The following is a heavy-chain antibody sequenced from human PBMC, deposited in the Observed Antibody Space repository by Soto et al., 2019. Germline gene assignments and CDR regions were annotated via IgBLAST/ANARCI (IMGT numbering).Heavy chain of an antibody. CDR2: ISHGGSP. CDR3: ARGHYYYAMDV. V-gene: IGHV4-30-2*01. Sequence: SETLSLTCAVSGGSVSSGVFSCNWIRQPPGQGLEWIGYISHGGSPHYTPSLRSRVSISVDRSTNVISLNLTSMTPADTVVYFCARGHYYYAMDVWGQGTTVTVSS. CDR1: GGSVSSGVFS. J-gene: IGHJ6*02.